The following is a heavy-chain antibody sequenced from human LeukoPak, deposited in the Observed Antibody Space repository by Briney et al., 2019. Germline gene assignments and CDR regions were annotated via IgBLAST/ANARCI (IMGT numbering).Heavy chain of an antibody. CDR3: AREGPYCSGGSCYSGEKSSDY. V-gene: IGHV4-61*02. CDR1: GGSISNNNYY. Sequence: SETLSLTCIVSGGSISNNNYYWSWIRQPAGKGLEWIGRIYTSGSTNYNPSLKSRVTISVDTSKNQFSLKLSSVTAADTAVYYCAREGPYCSGGSCYSGEKSSDYWGQGTLVTVSS. CDR2: IYTSGST. D-gene: IGHD2-15*01. J-gene: IGHJ4*02.